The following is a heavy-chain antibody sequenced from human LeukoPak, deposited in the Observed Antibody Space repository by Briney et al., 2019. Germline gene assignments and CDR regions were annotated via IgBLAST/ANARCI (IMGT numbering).Heavy chain of an antibody. V-gene: IGHV3-30*04. Sequence: GGSLRLSCAASGFTFSSYAMHWVRQAPGKGLEWVAVISYDGSNKYYADSVKGRFTISRDNSKNTLYLQMNSLRAEDTAVYYCARDNRHYDSSGYLDYWGQETLVTVSS. D-gene: IGHD3-22*01. CDR1: GFTFSSYA. CDR2: ISYDGSNK. J-gene: IGHJ4*02. CDR3: ARDNRHYDSSGYLDY.